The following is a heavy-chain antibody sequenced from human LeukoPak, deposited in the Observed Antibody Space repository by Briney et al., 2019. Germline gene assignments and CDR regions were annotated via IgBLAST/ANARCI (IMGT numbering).Heavy chain of an antibody. Sequence: PGGSLRLSCAASGFTFSDYYMSWIRQAPGKGLEWVSYISSSGSTIYYADSVKGRFTISRDNAKNSLYLQMNSLGAEDTAVYYCARDGVAGSYYYYYGMDVWGQGTTVTVSS. CDR1: GFTFSDYY. CDR2: ISSSGSTI. D-gene: IGHD6-19*01. CDR3: ARDGVAGSYYYYYGMDV. V-gene: IGHV3-11*01. J-gene: IGHJ6*02.